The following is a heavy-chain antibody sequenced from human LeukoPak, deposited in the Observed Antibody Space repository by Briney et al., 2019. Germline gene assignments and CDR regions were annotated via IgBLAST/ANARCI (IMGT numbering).Heavy chain of an antibody. J-gene: IGHJ4*02. Sequence: PGGSLGLSCAASGFTVSSNYMSWVRQAPGKGLEWVSVIYSGGSTYYADSVKGRFTISRDNSKNTLYLQMNSLRAEDTAVYYCARVLGSSFDYWGQGTLVTVSS. D-gene: IGHD1-26*01. CDR1: GFTVSSNY. CDR3: ARVLGSSFDY. V-gene: IGHV3-53*01. CDR2: IYSGGST.